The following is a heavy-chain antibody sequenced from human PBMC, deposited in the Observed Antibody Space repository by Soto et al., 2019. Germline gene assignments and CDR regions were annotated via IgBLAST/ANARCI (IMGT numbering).Heavy chain of an antibody. CDR3: ASILEEETIAVAEPFFDY. CDR1: GGSISSSSYY. D-gene: IGHD6-19*01. Sequence: SETLSLTCTVSGGSISSSSYYWGWIRQPPGKGLEWIGSIYYSGSTYYNPSLKSQVTISVDTSKNQFSLKLSSVTAADTAVYYCASILEEETIAVAEPFFDYWGQGTLVTVSS. V-gene: IGHV4-39*01. J-gene: IGHJ4*02. CDR2: IYYSGST.